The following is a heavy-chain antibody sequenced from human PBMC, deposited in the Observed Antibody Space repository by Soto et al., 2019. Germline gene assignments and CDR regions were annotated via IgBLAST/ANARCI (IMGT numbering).Heavy chain of an antibody. CDR3: AHRRVRDSSGENFDS. D-gene: IGHD6-19*01. CDR1: GFSLNTNAVG. Sequence: QITLKESGPTLVKPTQTLTLTCTFSGFSLNTNAVGVAWIRQPPGKALERLALLYWDDDKRYRPSLKCRLTITTDTSKNQVVLTMTNMDPEATATYYCAHRRVRDSSGENFDSWGQGPLVTVSS. CDR2: LYWDDDK. J-gene: IGHJ4*02. V-gene: IGHV2-5*02.